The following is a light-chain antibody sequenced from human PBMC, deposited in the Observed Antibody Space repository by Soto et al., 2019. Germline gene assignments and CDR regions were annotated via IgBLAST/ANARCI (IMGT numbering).Light chain of an antibody. Sequence: EIVMTQSTATKSVSPGERVTLSCRASQSMGSNVAWYQQKPGQAPRLLIYGASTRAAGIPARFSGSGSGTECTLTITSLQSEDVAVYYCQQFHNWPRTFGQGTKVDIK. CDR2: GAS. CDR1: QSMGSN. CDR3: QQFHNWPRT. J-gene: IGKJ1*01. V-gene: IGKV3-15*01.